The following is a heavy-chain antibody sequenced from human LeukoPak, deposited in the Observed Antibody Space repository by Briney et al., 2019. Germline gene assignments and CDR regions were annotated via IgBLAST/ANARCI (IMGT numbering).Heavy chain of an antibody. CDR2: IYYTGST. D-gene: IGHD5-18*01. V-gene: IGHV4-59*08. J-gene: IGHJ4*02. CDR3: ARLTWDTTMVRYYFDF. CDR1: GGSISSYY. Sequence: SETLSLTCTVSGGSISSYYWNSIRQPPGKGLEWIGYIYYTGSTSYNPSLKSRVTISLDTSKNQFSLKLRSVSAPDTAVYYCARLTWDTTMVRYYFDFWGQGTLVTVSS.